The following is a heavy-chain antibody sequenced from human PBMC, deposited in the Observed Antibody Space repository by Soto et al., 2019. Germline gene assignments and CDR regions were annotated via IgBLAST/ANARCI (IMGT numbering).Heavy chain of an antibody. Sequence: WGSQRISLAAFGIHFSWYCIHRVRQAPGKGLEWVAVIWYDGSNKYYADSVKDRFTISRDNSKNTLYLQMNSLRAEDTAVYYCARDAPGPAFDIWGQGTMVTVSS. CDR1: GIHFSWYC. CDR2: IWYDGSNK. V-gene: IGHV3-33*01. J-gene: IGHJ3*02. CDR3: ARDAPGPAFDI.